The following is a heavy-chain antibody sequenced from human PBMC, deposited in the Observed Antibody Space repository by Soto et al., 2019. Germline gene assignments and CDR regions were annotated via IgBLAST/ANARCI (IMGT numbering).Heavy chain of an antibody. D-gene: IGHD3-10*01. Sequence: PGGSLRLSCAASGFTFDDYGMSWVRQAPGKGLEWVSAISGSGGSTYYADSVKGRFTISRDNSKNTLYLQMNSLRAEDTAVYYCAKAGMDYGSGSAALDYWGQGTLVTVSS. CDR2: ISGSGGST. CDR3: AKAGMDYGSGSAALDY. CDR1: GFTFDDYG. J-gene: IGHJ4*02. V-gene: IGHV3-23*01.